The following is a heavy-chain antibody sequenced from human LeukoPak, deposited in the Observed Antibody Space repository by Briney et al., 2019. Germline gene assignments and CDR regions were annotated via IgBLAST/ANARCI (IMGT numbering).Heavy chain of an antibody. CDR2: IYTSGST. CDR3: ARDLQLVREVGFDY. V-gene: IGHV4-4*07. J-gene: IGHJ4*02. Sequence: SETLSLTCTVSGGSISSYYWSWIRQPAGKGLEWIGRIYTSGSTNYNPSLKSRVTMSVDTSKNQFSLKLSSVIAADTAVYYCARDLQLVREVGFDYWGQGTLVTVPS. D-gene: IGHD6-13*01. CDR1: GGSISSYY.